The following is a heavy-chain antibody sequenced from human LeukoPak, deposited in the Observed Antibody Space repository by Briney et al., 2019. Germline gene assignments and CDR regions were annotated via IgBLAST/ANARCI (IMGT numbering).Heavy chain of an antibody. CDR3: ARGRQDVNMIVVVMAGVSYYLDV. CDR1: GGSFSDYY. CDR2: MSPSGSP. D-gene: IGHD3-22*01. V-gene: IGHV4-34*01. Sequence: PSETLSLTCAVYGGSFSDYYRTWIRQTPGKGLEWIGDMSPSGSPNYNPSLKSRVTISVDTSKNQFSLKLRSVTAADTAVYYCARGRQDVNMIVVVMAGVSYYLDVWGKGTTVTVS. J-gene: IGHJ6*03.